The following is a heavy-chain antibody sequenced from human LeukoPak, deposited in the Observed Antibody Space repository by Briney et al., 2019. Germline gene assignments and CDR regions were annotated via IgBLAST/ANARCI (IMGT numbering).Heavy chain of an antibody. CDR1: GGSISGYY. CDR2: IYTSGNT. V-gene: IGHV4-4*07. D-gene: IGHD6-13*01. J-gene: IGHJ5*02. Sequence: PSETLSLTCTVSGGSISGYYWSWIRQPAGKGLEWIGRIYTSGNTNYNPSLRSRVTMSLDTSKGQFSLKLSSVTAADTAVYYCARDGAGTSGWFDPWGPGNLVTV. CDR3: ARDGAGTSGWFDP.